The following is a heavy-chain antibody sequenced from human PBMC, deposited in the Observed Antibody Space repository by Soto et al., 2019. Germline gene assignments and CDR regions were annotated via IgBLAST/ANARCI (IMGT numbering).Heavy chain of an antibody. Sequence: SETLSLTCTVSGGSISSYYWSWIRQPPGKGLEWIGDIYYSGSTNYNPSLKSRVTISVDTSKNQFSLKLSSVTAADTAVYYCARQSIAVAAPFDYWGQGTLVTVSS. CDR1: GGSISSYY. CDR3: ARQSIAVAAPFDY. J-gene: IGHJ4*02. V-gene: IGHV4-59*08. CDR2: IYYSGST. D-gene: IGHD6-19*01.